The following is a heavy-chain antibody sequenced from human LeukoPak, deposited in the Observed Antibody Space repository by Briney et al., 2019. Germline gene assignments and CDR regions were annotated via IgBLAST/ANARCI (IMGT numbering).Heavy chain of an antibody. V-gene: IGHV3-30*02. Sequence: GGSLRLSCEASGFTFSTYGMQWVRQAPGKGLEWVAFVRYDGSNKYYADYVKGRFTISRDNSNNALYLQMNSLRAEDTAVYYCARALTYGEFNYWGQGALVTVSS. J-gene: IGHJ4*02. CDR2: VRYDGSNK. CDR3: ARALTYGEFNY. CDR1: GFTFSTYG. D-gene: IGHD4-17*01.